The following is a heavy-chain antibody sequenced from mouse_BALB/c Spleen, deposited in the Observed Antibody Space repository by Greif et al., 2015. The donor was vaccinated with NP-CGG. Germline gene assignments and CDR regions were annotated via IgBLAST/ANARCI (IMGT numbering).Heavy chain of an antibody. CDR3: ARHYGSSYDYFDY. J-gene: IGHJ2*01. CDR2: ISSGGSYT. V-gene: IGHV5-6*01. D-gene: IGHD1-1*01. Sequence: EVKVVESGGDLVKPGGSLKLSCAASGFTFSSYGMSWVRQTPDKRLEWVATISSGGSYTYYPDSVKGRFTISRDNAKNTLYLQMSSLKSEDTAMYYCARHYGSSYDYFDYWGQGTTLTVSS. CDR1: GFTFSSYG.